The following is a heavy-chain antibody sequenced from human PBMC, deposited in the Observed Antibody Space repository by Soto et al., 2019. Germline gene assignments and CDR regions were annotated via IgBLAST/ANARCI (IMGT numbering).Heavy chain of an antibody. CDR2: ISNDGGNI. CDR1: GLALSSYG. Sequence: GGSLRHSCTASGLALSSYGMHWVRQAPGKGLEWVAFISNDGGNIKYGDSAKGRFTISRDKSKITLFLQMTSLRADDTGLYFCAKSSDGYHLVMDVCGQRSTVT. D-gene: IGHD2-21*02. V-gene: IGHV3-30*18. CDR3: AKSSDGYHLVMDV. J-gene: IGHJ6*02.